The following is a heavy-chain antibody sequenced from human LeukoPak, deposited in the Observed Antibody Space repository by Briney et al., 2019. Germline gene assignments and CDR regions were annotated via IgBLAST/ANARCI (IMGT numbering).Heavy chain of an antibody. CDR2: IYYSGST. Sequence: SETLSLTCTVSGGSISSYYWSWIRQPPGKGLEWIGYIYYSGSTNYNPSLKSRVTISVDTSKNQFSLKLSSVTAADTAVYYCARAFGYYYDSSGYFWFDPWGQGTLVTVSS. J-gene: IGHJ5*02. D-gene: IGHD3-22*01. CDR1: GGSISSYY. V-gene: IGHV4-59*01. CDR3: ARAFGYYYDSSGYFWFDP.